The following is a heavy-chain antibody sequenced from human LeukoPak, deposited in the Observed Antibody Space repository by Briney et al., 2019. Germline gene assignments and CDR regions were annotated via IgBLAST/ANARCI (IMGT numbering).Heavy chain of an antibody. CDR2: ISYDGSNK. V-gene: IGHV3-30*04. Sequence: PGGSLRLSCAASGFTFSSYAIHWVRQAPGKGLEWVAVISYDGSNKYYADSVKGRFTISRDNSKNTLYLQMNSLRAEDTAVHYCAREKVYGYNWFDYWGQGTLVTVSS. J-gene: IGHJ4*02. CDR3: AREKVYGYNWFDY. D-gene: IGHD5-24*01. CDR1: GFTFSSYA.